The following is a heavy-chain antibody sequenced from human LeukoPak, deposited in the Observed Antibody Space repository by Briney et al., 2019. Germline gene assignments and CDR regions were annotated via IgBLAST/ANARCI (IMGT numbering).Heavy chain of an antibody. D-gene: IGHD5-18*01. V-gene: IGHV3-7*01. J-gene: IGHJ6*03. Sequence: GGSLRLSCAASGFTFSSYWMSWVRQAPGKGLEWVANIKQDGSEKYYVDSVKGRFTISRDNAKNSLYLQMNNLRAEDTAVYYCARDQRGGAMVHYYYMDVWGKGTTVTVSS. CDR3: ARDQRGGAMVHYYYMDV. CDR1: GFTFSSYW. CDR2: IKQDGSEK.